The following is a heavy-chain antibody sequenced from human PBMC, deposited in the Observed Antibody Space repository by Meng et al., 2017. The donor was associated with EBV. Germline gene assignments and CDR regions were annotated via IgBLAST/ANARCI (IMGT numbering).Heavy chain of an antibody. CDR3: TTDEGGSRF. J-gene: IGHJ4*02. V-gene: IGHV3-15*01. Sequence: EGQVVGSGGGLVKPGESRNLSFASSELTFTGAWMNWVRQGPGKGLEWVGRIRSQVDGRPADYSAPVKGRFTISRDDSKHTLYLQMNSLKIEDSAVYYCTTDEGGSRFWGQGTLVTVSS. D-gene: IGHD1-26*01. CDR2: IRSQVDGRPA. CDR1: ELTFTGAW.